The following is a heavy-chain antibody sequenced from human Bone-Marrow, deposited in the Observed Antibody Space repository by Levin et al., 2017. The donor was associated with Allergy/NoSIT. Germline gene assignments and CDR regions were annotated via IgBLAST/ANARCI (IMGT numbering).Heavy chain of an antibody. Sequence: SETLSLTCTVSGGSISSSSYYWGWIRQPPGKGLEWIGSIYYSGSTYYNPSLKSRVTISVDTSKNQFSLKLSSVTAADTAVYYCARQATYYDYIWGSYRPGRIDYWGEGTLVTVSS. CDR3: ARQATYYDYIWGSYRPGRIDY. D-gene: IGHD3-16*02. V-gene: IGHV4-39*01. CDR1: GGSISSSSYY. CDR2: IYYSGST. J-gene: IGHJ4*02.